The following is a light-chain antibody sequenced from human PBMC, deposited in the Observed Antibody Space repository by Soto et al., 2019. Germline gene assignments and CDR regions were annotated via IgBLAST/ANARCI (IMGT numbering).Light chain of an antibody. V-gene: IGKV1-5*03. CDR2: KAS. CDR1: QSISNW. J-gene: IGKJ2*01. Sequence: DIQMTQSPSTLSASVGDRVTITCRASQSISNWLAWYQQKPGKAPKLLIYKASSLESGVPSRFSGSRSGTEFTLTINNLQPDDFATYYCQQYNSYSPDTFGQGTKLEIK. CDR3: QQYNSYSPDT.